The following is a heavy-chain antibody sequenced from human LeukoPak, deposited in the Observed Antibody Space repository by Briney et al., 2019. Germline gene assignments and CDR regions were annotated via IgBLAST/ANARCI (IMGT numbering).Heavy chain of an antibody. CDR2: VGNSGAVT. D-gene: IGHD6-19*01. CDR3: AKATSAWFHSTDY. J-gene: IGHJ4*02. V-gene: IGHV3-23*01. Sequence: GGSLRLSCAASGFSFSDYSMNWVRQAPGKGLEWVSAVGNSGAVTYYAESVKGRFTISRDNSKNTLYLQMNSLRAEDTAVYYCAKATSAWFHSTDYWGQGTLVTVSS. CDR1: GFSFSDYS.